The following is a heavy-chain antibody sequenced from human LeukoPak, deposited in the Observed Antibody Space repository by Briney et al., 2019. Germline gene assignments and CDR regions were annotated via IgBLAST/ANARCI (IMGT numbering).Heavy chain of an antibody. CDR1: GFTLSIYS. D-gene: IGHD1-26*01. Sequence: GGSLRLSCAASGFTLSIYSMNWVRQAPGKGLEWVSYISSSSNTIYYADSVKARFTISRDNAKNSLYLQMNSLRAEDTAVYYCAKDSGIVGASDYWGQGTLVTVSS. J-gene: IGHJ4*02. CDR2: ISSSSNTI. V-gene: IGHV3-48*04. CDR3: AKDSGIVGASDY.